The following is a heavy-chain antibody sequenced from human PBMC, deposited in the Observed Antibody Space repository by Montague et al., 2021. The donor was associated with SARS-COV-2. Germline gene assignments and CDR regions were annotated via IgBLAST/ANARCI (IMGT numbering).Heavy chain of an antibody. V-gene: IGHV4-59*01. D-gene: IGHD7-27*01. CDR3: SGGRGWMGNVFDI. J-gene: IGHJ3*02. CDR1: GGSISSYY. Sequence: SETLSLTCTVSGGSISSYYWSWIRQPPGKGLEWIGYIYYSGSTNSNPYLKSRVTISVDTSKNQFSLKLRSVTAADTAVYYCSGGRGWMGNVFDIWGQGTMVTVSS. CDR2: IYYSGST.